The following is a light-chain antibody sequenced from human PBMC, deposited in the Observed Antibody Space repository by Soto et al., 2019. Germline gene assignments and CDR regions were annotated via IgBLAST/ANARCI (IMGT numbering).Light chain of an antibody. V-gene: IGKV2D-29*02. Sequence: ALTETVLSLSVVPGQPASIFSKSSQCHLHIPGETFLFWYHQKPGQSPQLLIYEVSTRVSGVPARFSGSGSGTDFTLTISRLQPDDFGIYYCMQSKQPPPTFGQGTRVEIK. J-gene: IGKJ5*01. CDR1: QCHLHIPGETF. CDR3: MQSKQPPPT. CDR2: EVS.